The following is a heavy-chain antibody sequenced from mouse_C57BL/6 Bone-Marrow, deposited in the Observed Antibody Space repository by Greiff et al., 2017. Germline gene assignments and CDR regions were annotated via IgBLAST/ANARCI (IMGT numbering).Heavy chain of an antibody. D-gene: IGHD1-1*01. J-gene: IGHJ1*03. CDR1: GYTFTSYG. V-gene: IGHV1-58*01. CDR3: ARTRITTVVATGNFDV. Sequence: EVQVVESGAELVRPGSSVKMSCKTSGYTFTSYGINWVKQRPGQGLEWIGYIYIGNGYTEYNEKFKGKATLTSDTSSSTAYMQLSSLTSEDSAIYFCARTRITTVVATGNFDVWGTGTTVTVSS. CDR2: IYIGNGYT.